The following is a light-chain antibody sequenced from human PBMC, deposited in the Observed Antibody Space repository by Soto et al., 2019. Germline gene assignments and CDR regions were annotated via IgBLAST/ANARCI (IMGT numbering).Light chain of an antibody. V-gene: IGKV1-39*01. CDR1: QSISSN. Sequence: DIQMTQSPSSLSASVGDRVTITCRASQSISSNLNWYQQKPGKAPKLLIYAASSLQSGVPSRFSGSGSGTHFTLTISSLQPEDFATYYCQQSYNTPRTFGQGTKVDNK. CDR3: QQSYNTPRT. J-gene: IGKJ1*01. CDR2: AAS.